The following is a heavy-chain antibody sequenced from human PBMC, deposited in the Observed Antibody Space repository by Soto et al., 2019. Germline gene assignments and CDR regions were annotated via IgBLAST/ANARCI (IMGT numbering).Heavy chain of an antibody. CDR3: ARVVGSSWHSVVLVGATREGSWFDP. D-gene: IGHD1-26*01. CDR1: GGSISSYY. V-gene: IGHV4-59*01. J-gene: IGHJ5*02. CDR2: IYYSGST. Sequence: SETLSLTCTVSGGSISSYYWSWIRQPPGKGLEWIGYIYYSGSTNYNPSLKSRVTISVDTSKNQFSLKLSSVTAADTAVYYCARVVGSSWHSVVLVGATREGSWFDPWGQGTLVTVSS.